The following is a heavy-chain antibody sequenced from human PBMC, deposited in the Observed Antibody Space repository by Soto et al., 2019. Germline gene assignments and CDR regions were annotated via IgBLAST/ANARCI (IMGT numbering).Heavy chain of an antibody. CDR2: INPNSGGT. Sequence: ASVKVSCKASGYTFTGYYMHWVRQAPGQGLEWMGWINPNSGGTNYAQKFQGWVTMTRDTSISTAYMELSRLRSDDTAVYYCARGEATMIRGVIWAFDIWGQGTMVTVSS. CDR1: GYTFTGYY. D-gene: IGHD3-10*01. V-gene: IGHV1-2*04. J-gene: IGHJ3*02. CDR3: ARGEATMIRGVIWAFDI.